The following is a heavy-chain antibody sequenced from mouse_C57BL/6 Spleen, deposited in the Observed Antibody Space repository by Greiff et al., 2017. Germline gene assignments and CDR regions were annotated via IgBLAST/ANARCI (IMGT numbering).Heavy chain of an antibody. Sequence: VQLQQPGAELVKPGASVKLSCKASGYTFTSYWMQWVKQRPGQGLEWIGEIDPSDSYTNYNQKFKGKATLTVDTSSSAAYMQLSSLTSEDSAVYYCAREGVTTVVDDYWGQGTTLTVSS. J-gene: IGHJ2*01. CDR2: IDPSDSYT. V-gene: IGHV1-50*01. CDR3: AREGVTTVVDDY. CDR1: GYTFTSYW. D-gene: IGHD1-1*01.